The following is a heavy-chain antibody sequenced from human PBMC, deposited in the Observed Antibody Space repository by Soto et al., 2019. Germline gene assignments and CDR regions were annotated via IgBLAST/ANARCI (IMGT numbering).Heavy chain of an antibody. J-gene: IGHJ4*02. V-gene: IGHV4-39*01. Sequence: ASETLSLTCTVSGGSISSSSYYWGWIRQPPGKGLEWIGSIYYSGSTYYNPSLKSRVTISVDTSKNQFSLKLSSVTAADTAVYYCARLLGGSGYYYYFDYWGQGTLVTVSS. D-gene: IGHD3-22*01. CDR3: ARLLGGSGYYYYFDY. CDR1: GGSISSSSYY. CDR2: IYYSGST.